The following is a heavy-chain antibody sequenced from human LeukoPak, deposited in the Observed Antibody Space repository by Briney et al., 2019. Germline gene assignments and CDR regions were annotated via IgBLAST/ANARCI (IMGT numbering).Heavy chain of an antibody. CDR1: GGSISSSNYY. CDR3: ARPGRYYYDSYFDY. CDR2: IYYSGST. V-gene: IGHV4-39*01. J-gene: IGHJ4*02. Sequence: PSETLSLTCTVSGGSISSSNYYWGWIRQPPGKGLEWIGSIYYSGSTYHNPSLKSRVTISVDTSKNQFSLKLSSVTAADTAVYYCARPGRYYYDSYFDYWGQGTLVTVSS. D-gene: IGHD3-22*01.